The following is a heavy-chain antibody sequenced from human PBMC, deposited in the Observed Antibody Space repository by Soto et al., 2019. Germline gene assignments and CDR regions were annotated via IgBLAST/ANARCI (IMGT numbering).Heavy chain of an antibody. J-gene: IGHJ4*02. CDR1: GFTFSSYA. CDR2: ISYDGSNK. Sequence: QVQLVESGGGVVQPGRSLRLSCAASGFTFSSYAMHWVRQAPGKGLEWVAVISYDGSNKYYADSVKGRFTISRDNSKNTLYLQMNSLRAEDTAVYYCARALLYSSSSYYFDYWGQGTLVTVSS. D-gene: IGHD6-13*01. CDR3: ARALLYSSSSYYFDY. V-gene: IGHV3-30-3*01.